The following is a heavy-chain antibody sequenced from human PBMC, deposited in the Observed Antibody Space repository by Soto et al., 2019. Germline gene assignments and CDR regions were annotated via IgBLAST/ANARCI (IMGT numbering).Heavy chain of an antibody. D-gene: IGHD3-16*01. CDR1: GYSFTNKD. Sequence: GASVTVSCKASGYSFTNKDGSWVRQATGQGLEWMGWMNLGSGDTGYAQKFQGRVTMNRDISTATAYMELSSLRSDDTAIYYCASMATFGSLNWFDPWGQGTLVTVSS. CDR3: ASMATFGSLNWFDP. CDR2: MNLGSGDT. J-gene: IGHJ5*02. V-gene: IGHV1-8*01.